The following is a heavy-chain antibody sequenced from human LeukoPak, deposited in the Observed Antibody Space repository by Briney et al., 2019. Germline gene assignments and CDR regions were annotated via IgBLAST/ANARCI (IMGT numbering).Heavy chain of an antibody. V-gene: IGHV1-18*01. CDR2: ISTYNGKT. CDR3: ARQQGLQNLNFDY. CDR1: GYSFTSYG. Sequence: GASVKVSCNTSGYSFTSYGITWVRQAPGQGLEWMGWISTYNGKTNYAQKFQGRVTLTTDTSTSTAYMEVTSLRSDDTAVYYCARQQGLQNLNFDYWGQGTLVTVSS. D-gene: IGHD4-11*01. J-gene: IGHJ4*02.